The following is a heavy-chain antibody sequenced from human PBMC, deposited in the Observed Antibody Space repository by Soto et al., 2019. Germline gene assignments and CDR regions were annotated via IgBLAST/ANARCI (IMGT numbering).Heavy chain of an antibody. D-gene: IGHD3-10*01. CDR3: EKDRGYGSRCYH. CDR2: IQTDTGHP. CDR1: GYTFLKYG. V-gene: IGHV1-18*01. Sequence: QVQLVQSGPEVKKPGASVKVSCKASGYTFLKYGINWVRQAPGQGLEWMGGIQTDTGHPNVAQKFQDRVTMTTDTSTGTAYMEMRSLISCDTATYYCEKDRGYGSRCYHWGQGTLVTVSS. J-gene: IGHJ5*02.